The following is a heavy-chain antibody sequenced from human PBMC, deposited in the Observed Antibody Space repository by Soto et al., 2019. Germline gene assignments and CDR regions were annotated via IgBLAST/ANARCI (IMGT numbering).Heavy chain of an antibody. V-gene: IGHV5-51*01. D-gene: IGHD3-22*01. CDR1: GFSFSNSW. Sequence: GESLKISCKGSGFSFSNSWIGWVRQMPGKGLEWMGIIYPGDSDTRYSPSFQGQVTISADKSISTAYLQWSSLKASDTAMYYCARPPGYYDSSGYADYWGQGTLVTVSS. J-gene: IGHJ4*02. CDR2: IYPGDSDT. CDR3: ARPPGYYDSSGYADY.